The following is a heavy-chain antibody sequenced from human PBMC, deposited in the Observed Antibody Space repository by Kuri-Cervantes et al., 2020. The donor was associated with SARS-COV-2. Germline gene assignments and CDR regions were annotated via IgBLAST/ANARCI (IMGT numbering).Heavy chain of an antibody. V-gene: IGHV4-59*08. J-gene: IGHJ4*02. CDR3: ASQVDTAMAFDY. D-gene: IGHD5-18*01. CDR1: GGSISSYY. Sequence: SETLSLTCTVSGGSISSYYWSWIRQPPGKGLEWIGYIYYSGSTNYNPSLKSRVTISVDTSKNQSSLKLSSVTAADTAVYYCASQVDTAMAFDYWGQGTLVTVSS. CDR2: IYYSGST.